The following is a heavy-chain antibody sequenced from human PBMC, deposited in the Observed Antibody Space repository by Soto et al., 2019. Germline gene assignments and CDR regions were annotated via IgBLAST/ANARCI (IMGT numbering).Heavy chain of an antibody. CDR2: INSDGSST. CDR3: VRTSLVVAAATREDY. Sequence: QSGGSLRLSCAASGFTLSSYWMHWVRQAPGKGLVWVSRINSDGSSTSYAGSVKGRFTISRDNAKNTLYLQMNSLRAEDTAVYYCVRTSLVVAAATREDYWGQGTLVTVSS. V-gene: IGHV3-74*01. D-gene: IGHD2-15*01. J-gene: IGHJ4*02. CDR1: GFTLSSYW.